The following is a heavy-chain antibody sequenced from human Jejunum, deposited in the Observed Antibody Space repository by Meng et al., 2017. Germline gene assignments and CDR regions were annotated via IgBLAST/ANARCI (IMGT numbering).Heavy chain of an antibody. CDR3: ARDYGTSRPFEY. J-gene: IGHJ4*02. D-gene: IGHD1/OR15-1a*01. Sequence: PRRGEPSQTLSPPRANPGDSVSSTGAAWNWIRQSPSRGLEWLGRTYYRSKWYNDYAVSVKGRIAINPDTSKNQFFLQLNSVTPEDTAVYYCARDYGTSRPFEYWGQGILVTVSS. CDR2: TYYRSKWYN. CDR1: GDSVSSTGAA. V-gene: IGHV6-1*01.